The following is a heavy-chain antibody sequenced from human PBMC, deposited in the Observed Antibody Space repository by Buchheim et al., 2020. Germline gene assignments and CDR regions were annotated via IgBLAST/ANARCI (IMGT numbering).Heavy chain of an antibody. J-gene: IGHJ6*02. D-gene: IGHD3-9*01. Sequence: QVQLVQSGAEVKKLGASVKVSCKASGYTFTSYYMHWVRQAPGQGLEWMGIINPSGGSTSYAQKFQGRVTMTRDTSTSTVYMELSSLRSEDTAVYYCARDPPDRDILTGRYYYYYGMDVWGQGTT. V-gene: IGHV1-46*01. CDR2: INPSGGST. CDR3: ARDPPDRDILTGRYYYYYGMDV. CDR1: GYTFTSYY.